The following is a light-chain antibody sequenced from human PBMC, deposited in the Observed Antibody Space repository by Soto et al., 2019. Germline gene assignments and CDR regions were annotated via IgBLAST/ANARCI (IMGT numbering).Light chain of an antibody. CDR2: LGS. CDR1: QSLLHRNGYNY. Sequence: DIVLTQSPLSLPVTPGEPASISCRSSQSLLHRNGYNYLDWYLQKPGQSPQLLIYLGSNRASGVPDRFSGSGSGTDFTLKISRVEAEDVGIYYCMQDLQTTRSFGGGTKV. J-gene: IGKJ4*01. V-gene: IGKV2-28*01. CDR3: MQDLQTTRS.